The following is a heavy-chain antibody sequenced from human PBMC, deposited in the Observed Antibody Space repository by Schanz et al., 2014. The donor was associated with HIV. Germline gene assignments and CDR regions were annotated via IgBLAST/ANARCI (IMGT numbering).Heavy chain of an antibody. D-gene: IGHD4-4*01. V-gene: IGHV1-8*01. J-gene: IGHJ5*02. Sequence: QVQLVQSGAEAKKPGASVMLSCKASGYSFTSYDINWVRQATGLGLEWMGWMNPNSGYTGYAQKFQGRVTMTRHTPTSTAYMELSSLRSDDTAVYYCAREKTTLNWFDPWGQGTLVTVSS. CDR2: MNPNSGYT. CDR1: GYSFTSYD. CDR3: AREKTTLNWFDP.